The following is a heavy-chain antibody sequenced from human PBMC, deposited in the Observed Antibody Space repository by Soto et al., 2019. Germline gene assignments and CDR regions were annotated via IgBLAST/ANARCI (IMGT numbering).Heavy chain of an antibody. Sequence: SATLSLTCDVSGASITAYCWGWIRQAPGKGLEWIGNVFHPARTDYNHYLRSRAKLSVDPSKNKFQLNMKSVTDADTGVYYCARRIFGSGRTLDSWGQEDMVTVS. V-gene: IGHV4-59*12. CDR1: GASITAYC. J-gene: IGHJ5*01. CDR3: ARRIFGSGRTLDS. CDR2: VFHPART. D-gene: IGHD6-19*01.